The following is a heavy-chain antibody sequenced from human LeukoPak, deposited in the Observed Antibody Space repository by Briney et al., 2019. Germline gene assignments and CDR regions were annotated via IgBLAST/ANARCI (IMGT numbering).Heavy chain of an antibody. CDR1: GGSFSGYY. V-gene: IGHV4-34*01. D-gene: IGHD4-11*01. CDR3: ASLLYDYSNYPGEDY. CDR2: INHSGST. Sequence: SETLSLTCAVYGGSFSGYYWSWIRQPPGKGLERIGEINHSGSTNYNPSLKSRVTISVDTSKNQFSLKLSSVTAADTAVYYCASLLYDYSNYPGEDYWGQGTLVTVSS. J-gene: IGHJ4*02.